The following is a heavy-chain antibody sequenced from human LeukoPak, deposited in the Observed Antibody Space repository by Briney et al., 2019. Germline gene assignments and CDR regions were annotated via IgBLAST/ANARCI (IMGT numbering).Heavy chain of an antibody. CDR1: GFTFSSYA. D-gene: IGHD3-10*01. CDR3: VKDRAQVRGVFFDY. V-gene: IGHV3-64D*06. J-gene: IGHJ4*02. Sequence: PGGSLRLSCSASGFTFSSYAMHWVRQAPGKGLEYVSAISSNGGSTYYADSVKGRFTISRGNSKNTLYLQMSSLRAEDTAVYYCVKDRAQVRGVFFDYWGQGTLVTVSS. CDR2: ISSNGGST.